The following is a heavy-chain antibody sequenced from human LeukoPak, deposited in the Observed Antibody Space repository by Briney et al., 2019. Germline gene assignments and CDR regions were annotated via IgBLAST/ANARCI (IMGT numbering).Heavy chain of an antibody. V-gene: IGHV3-53*01. J-gene: IGHJ4*02. CDR3: ARDLRDGYNSGSLGY. CDR1: GFTVSSNY. CDR2: IYSGGST. Sequence: GGSLRLSCAASGFTVSSNYMSWVRQAPGKGLEWVSVIYSGGSTYYSDSVKGRFTISRDNYKNTLYLKMNSLRAEDTAVYYRARDLRDGYNSGSLGYWGQGTLVTVSS. D-gene: IGHD5-24*01.